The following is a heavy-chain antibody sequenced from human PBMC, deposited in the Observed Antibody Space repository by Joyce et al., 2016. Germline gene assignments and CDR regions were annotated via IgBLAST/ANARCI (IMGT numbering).Heavy chain of an antibody. J-gene: IGHJ4*02. CDR1: GFKFDDYV. D-gene: IGHD1-1*01. CDR2: ISWNSATL. V-gene: IGHV3-9*01. Sequence: EVQLVESGGGLVQPGRSMRLSCAASGFKFDDYVMHWVRQAPGKGREWVSGISWNSATLAYAESVQGRFTISRDNAKNSLYLQMNSLRPEDTALYYCVKGPGHWVLYFDWWGQGTLVTVSS. CDR3: VKGPGHWVLYFDW.